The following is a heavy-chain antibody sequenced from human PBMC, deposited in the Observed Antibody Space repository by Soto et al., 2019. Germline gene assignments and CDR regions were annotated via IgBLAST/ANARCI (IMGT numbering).Heavy chain of an antibody. Sequence: QLQLQESGPGLMKPSETLSLTCAVFGGSISSTSYQWGWIRQPPGKGLEWIGSIYYSGNTYYNPSLKSRVIISVDTSKNLFSLKLRSVTAADTAVYYCARRVTAPTSHPWDYFDYRGQGTLVTVSS. D-gene: IGHD2-15*01. CDR2: IYYSGNT. V-gene: IGHV4-39*02. CDR1: GGSISSTSYQ. CDR3: ARRVTAPTSHPWDYFDY. J-gene: IGHJ4*02.